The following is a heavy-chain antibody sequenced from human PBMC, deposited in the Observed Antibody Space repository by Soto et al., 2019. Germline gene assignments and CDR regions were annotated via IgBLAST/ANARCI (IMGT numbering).Heavy chain of an antibody. D-gene: IGHD5-18*01. CDR2: IYYSGST. CDR3: ARDRGGIQLWSRTAAGDGMDV. Sequence: QVQLQESGPGLVKPSQTLSLTCTVSGGSISSGGYYWSWIRQHPGKGLEWIGYIYYSGSTYYNPSLKSRVTISVDTSKNQFSLKLSSVTAADTAVYYCARDRGGIQLWSRTAAGDGMDVWGQGTTVTVSS. CDR1: GGSISSGGYY. J-gene: IGHJ6*02. V-gene: IGHV4-31*03.